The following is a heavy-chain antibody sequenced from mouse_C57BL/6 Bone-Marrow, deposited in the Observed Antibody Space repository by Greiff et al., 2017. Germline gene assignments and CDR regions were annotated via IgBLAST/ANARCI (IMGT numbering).Heavy chain of an antibody. CDR3: ASDGSSPHYFDY. J-gene: IGHJ2*01. CDR1: GFTFSDYG. Sequence: VQLKESGGGLVKPGGSLKLSCAASGFTFSDYGMHWVRQAPEKGLEWVAYISSGSSTIYYADTVKGRFTISRDNAKNTLFLQMTSLRSEDTAMYYCASDGSSPHYFDYWGQGTTLTVSS. V-gene: IGHV5-17*01. D-gene: IGHD1-1*01. CDR2: ISSGSSTI.